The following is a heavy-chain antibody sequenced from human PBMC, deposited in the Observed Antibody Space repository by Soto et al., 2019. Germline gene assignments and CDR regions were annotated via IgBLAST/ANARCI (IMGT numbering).Heavy chain of an antibody. V-gene: IGHV4-31*03. CDR3: ARVPDYGDYEDY. CDR1: GGSISSGGYY. CDR2: IYYSGST. D-gene: IGHD4-17*01. Sequence: SETLSLTCTVSGGSISSGGYYWSWIRQHPGKGLEWIGYIYYSGSTYYNPSLKSRVTISVDTSKNQFSLKLSSVTAADTAVYYCARVPDYGDYEDYWGQGTLVTVYS. J-gene: IGHJ4*02.